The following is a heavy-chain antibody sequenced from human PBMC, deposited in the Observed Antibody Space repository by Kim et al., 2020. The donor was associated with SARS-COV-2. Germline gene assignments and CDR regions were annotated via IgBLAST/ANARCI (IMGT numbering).Heavy chain of an antibody. V-gene: IGHV4-4*02. Sequence: SETLSLTCAVSGGSISSSNWWSWVRQPPGKGLEWIGEIYHSGSTNYNPSLKSRVTISVDKSKNQFSLKLSSVTAADTAVYYCARDWGAQRVRGVTGAFDIWGQGTMVTVSS. CDR1: GGSISSSNW. CDR3: ARDWGAQRVRGVTGAFDI. J-gene: IGHJ3*02. CDR2: IYHSGST. D-gene: IGHD3-10*01.